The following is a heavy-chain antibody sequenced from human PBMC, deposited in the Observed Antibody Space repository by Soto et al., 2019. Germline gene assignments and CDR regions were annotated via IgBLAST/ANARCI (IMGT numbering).Heavy chain of an antibody. CDR2: IYYSGST. D-gene: IGHD3-9*01. CDR1: CGSISSSSYY. J-gene: IGHJ6*02. CDR3: ARQHYDILTGYPHYYYYYGMDV. V-gene: IGHV4-39*01. Sequence: SETLSLTCTVSCGSISSSSYYWGWIRQPPGKGLEWIGRIYYSGSTYYNTYLKNQVTISVNTSKNQIYMTMRYMTAADTAVYYCARQHYDILTGYPHYYYYYGMDVWGQGTTVT.